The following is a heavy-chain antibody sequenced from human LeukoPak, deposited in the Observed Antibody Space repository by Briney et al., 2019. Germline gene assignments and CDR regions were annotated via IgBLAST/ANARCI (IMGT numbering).Heavy chain of an antibody. CDR3: ARDSFFYGLHDY. D-gene: IGHD3-3*02. CDR1: GFTFSSYS. CDR2: ISSSSSYI. V-gene: IGHV3-21*01. Sequence: GGSLRLSCAASGFTFSSYSMNWVRQAPGKGLEWVSSISSSSSYIYYADSVKGRFTISRDNAKNSLYLQMNSLRAEDTAVYYCARDSFFYGLHDYWGQGTLVTVSS. J-gene: IGHJ4*02.